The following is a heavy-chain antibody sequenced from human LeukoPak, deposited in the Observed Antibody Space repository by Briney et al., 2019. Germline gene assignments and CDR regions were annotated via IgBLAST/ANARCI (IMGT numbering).Heavy chain of an antibody. CDR1: GGSISSGDYY. CDR2: IYYSGST. CDR3: ARVVNYDSSGYLVWYFDL. J-gene: IGHJ2*01. Sequence: SETLSLTCTVSGGSISSGDYYWSWIRQPPGKGLEWIGYIYYSGSTYYNPSLKSRVTISVDTSKNQFSLKLSSVTAVDTAVYYCARVVNYDSSGYLVWYFDLWGRGTLVTVSS. D-gene: IGHD3-22*01. V-gene: IGHV4-30-4*01.